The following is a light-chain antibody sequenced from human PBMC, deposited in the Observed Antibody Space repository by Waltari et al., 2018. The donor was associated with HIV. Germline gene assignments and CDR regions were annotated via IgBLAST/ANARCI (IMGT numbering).Light chain of an antibody. CDR2: GDN. J-gene: IGLJ1*01. CDR3: AAWDARLNEYL. Sequence: QSVLTQPHSASGTPGQRVIISCSGSNSNVGSDVVNWYQQLPGTAPKLLIYGDNGRPSGVPDRFPGSKSGASASLAISDLQSEDEAEYYCAAWDARLNEYLFGTGTKVTVL. V-gene: IGLV1-44*01. CDR1: NSNVGSDV.